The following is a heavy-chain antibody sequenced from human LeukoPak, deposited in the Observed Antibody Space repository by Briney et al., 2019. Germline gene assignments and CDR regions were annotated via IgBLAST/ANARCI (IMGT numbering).Heavy chain of an antibody. J-gene: IGHJ4*02. V-gene: IGHV3-23*01. CDR3: AKGGLLWFGDPWDY. CDR1: GFTFSSYA. CDR2: ISGRGGST. Sequence: GGSLRLSCAASGFTFSSYAMTWVRQAPGKGLEWVSSISGRGGSTFYADSVKGRFTISRDNSKNTLYLQMNSLRVEDTAVYYCAKGGLLWFGDPWDYWGQGTLVTVSS. D-gene: IGHD3-10*01.